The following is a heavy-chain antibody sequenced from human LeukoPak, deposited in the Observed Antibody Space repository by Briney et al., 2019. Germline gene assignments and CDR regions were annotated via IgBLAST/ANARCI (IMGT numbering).Heavy chain of an antibody. J-gene: IGHJ6*02. CDR3: ASDSGSYYYYYGMDV. CDR1: GFTVSSNY. D-gene: IGHD1-26*01. Sequence: GGSLRLSCAASGFTVSSNYMSWVRQAPGKGLEWVSVIYSGGSTYYADSVKGRFTISRDNSENTLYLQTNSLRAEDTAVYYCASDSGSYYYYYGMDVWGQGTTVTVSS. V-gene: IGHV3-53*01. CDR2: IYSGGST.